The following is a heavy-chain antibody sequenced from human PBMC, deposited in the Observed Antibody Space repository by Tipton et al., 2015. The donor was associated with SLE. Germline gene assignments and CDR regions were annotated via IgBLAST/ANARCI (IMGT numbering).Heavy chain of an antibody. D-gene: IGHD4-17*01. V-gene: IGHV1-18*01. CDR1: GYTFTTYG. CDR3: ARNRIYGDYVLYYYYYGMDV. CDR2: ISAYNGNT. Sequence: QLVQSGAEVKKPGASVKVSCKASGYTFTTYGISWVRQAPGQGLEWMGWISAYNGNTNYAQKLQGRVTMTTDTSTSTAYMEVRSLRSDDTAVYYCARNRIYGDYVLYYYYYGMDVWGQGTTVTVSS. J-gene: IGHJ6*02.